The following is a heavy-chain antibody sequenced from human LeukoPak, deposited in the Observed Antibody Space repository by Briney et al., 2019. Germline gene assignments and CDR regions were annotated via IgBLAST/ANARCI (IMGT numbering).Heavy chain of an antibody. V-gene: IGHV3-23*01. CDR1: GFTFSSYA. CDR3: TTGRYSGYDRFDY. D-gene: IGHD5-12*01. CDR2: ISGSGGST. J-gene: IGHJ4*02. Sequence: PGGSLRLSCAASGFTFSSYAMSWVRQAPGKGLEWVSAISGSGGSTYYADSVKGRFTISRDNSKNTLYLQMNSLKTEDTAVYYCTTGRYSGYDRFDYWGQGTLVTVSS.